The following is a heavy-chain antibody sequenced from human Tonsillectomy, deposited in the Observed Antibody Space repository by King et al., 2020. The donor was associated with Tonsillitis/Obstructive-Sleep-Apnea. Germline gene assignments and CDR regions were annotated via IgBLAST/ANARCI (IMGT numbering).Heavy chain of an antibody. J-gene: IGHJ3*02. CDR3: ATMGIQLWLGAFDI. V-gene: IGHV4-59*08. D-gene: IGHD5-18*01. Sequence: LQLQESGPGLVKPSETLSLTCTVSGGSISSYYWSWIRQPPGKGLAWIGYIYYSGSTNYNPSLKSRVTISVDTSKNQFSLKLSSVTAADTAVYYCATMGIQLWLGAFDIWGQGTMVTVSS. CDR2: IYYSGST. CDR1: GGSISSYY.